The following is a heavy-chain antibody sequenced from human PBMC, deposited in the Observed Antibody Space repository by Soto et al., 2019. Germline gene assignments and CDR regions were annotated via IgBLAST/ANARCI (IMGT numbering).Heavy chain of an antibody. CDR1: GFSLTTRGVG. V-gene: IGHV2-5*02. J-gene: IGHJ5*02. D-gene: IGHD2-15*01. Sequence: QITLKESGPTLVKPTQTLTLTCTFSGFSLTTRGVGVGWIRQPPGKALECLALIYWDDDKRYRPSLQSRFSISMDSSKNLVVLTLTQVDPVDTATYYRAPILNYCQYVTFDPLGQGTLVSVSS. CDR2: IYWDDDK. CDR3: APILNYCQYVTFDP.